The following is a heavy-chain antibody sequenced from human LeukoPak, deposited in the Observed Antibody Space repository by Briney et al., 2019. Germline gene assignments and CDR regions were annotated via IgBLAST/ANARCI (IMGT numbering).Heavy chain of an antibody. J-gene: IGHJ4*02. CDR2: INPTSGGT. CDR1: GYTFTSYA. D-gene: IGHD2-2*01. CDR3: ARSSTTYYYFDF. Sequence: ASVKVSCKASGYTFTSYAMHWVRQAPGQGLEWMGRINPTSGGTTSAQKFRGRVTMTRDTSINTAYMELSRLRSDDTAVFYCARSSTTYYYFDFWGQGALVTVSS. V-gene: IGHV1-2*06.